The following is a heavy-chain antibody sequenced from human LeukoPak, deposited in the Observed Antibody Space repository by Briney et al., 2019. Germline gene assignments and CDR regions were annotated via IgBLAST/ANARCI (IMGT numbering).Heavy chain of an antibody. CDR2: IYPGDSDT. J-gene: IGHJ5*02. CDR3: ARGRYYDFWSGPTSTHNWFDP. Sequence: GESLKISCKGSGYSFTSYWIGWVRQMPGKGLEWMGIIYPGDSDTRYSPSFQGQVTISADKSISTAYLQWGSLKASDTAMYYCARGRYYDFWSGPTSTHNWFDPWGQGTLVTVSS. D-gene: IGHD3-3*01. V-gene: IGHV5-51*01. CDR1: GYSFTSYW.